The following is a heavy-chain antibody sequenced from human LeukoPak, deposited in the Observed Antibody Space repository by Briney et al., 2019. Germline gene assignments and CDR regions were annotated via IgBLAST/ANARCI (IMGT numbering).Heavy chain of an antibody. CDR2: IYTSGST. CDR1: GGSISSGSYY. V-gene: IGHV4-61*02. Sequence: SETLSLTCTVSGGSISSGSYYWSWIRQPAGKGLEWIGRIYTSGSTNYNPSLKSRVTISVDTSKNQFSLKLSSVTAADTAVYYCARGRIPYWFDPWGQGTLVTVSS. CDR3: ARGRIPYWFDP. J-gene: IGHJ5*02.